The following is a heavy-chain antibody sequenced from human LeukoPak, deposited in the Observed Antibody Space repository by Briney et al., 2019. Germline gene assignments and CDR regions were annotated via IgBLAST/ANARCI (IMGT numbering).Heavy chain of an antibody. D-gene: IGHD1-14*01. CDR1: GGSISSYQ. Sequence: KPSETLSLTCTVSGGSISSYQWSWIRQPPGKGLEWIGYIYNSESTNYNPSLKSRVTISVDTSRNQLPLQLRSVTAVDTAVHYCARFPEYDYWGQGTLVTVSS. CDR3: ARFPEYDY. V-gene: IGHV4-59*01. J-gene: IGHJ4*02. CDR2: IYNSEST.